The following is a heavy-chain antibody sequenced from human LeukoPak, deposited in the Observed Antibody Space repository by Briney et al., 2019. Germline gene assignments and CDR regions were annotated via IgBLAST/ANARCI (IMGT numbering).Heavy chain of an antibody. CDR2: ISSSGSTI. V-gene: IGHV3-11*04. CDR1: GFTFSDHY. Sequence: TGGSLRLSCAASGFTFSDHYMSWLRQAPGKGLEWVSYISSSGSTIYYADSVKGRFTISRDNAKNSLYLQMNSLRAEDTAVYYCARRGSSGYFFDSWGQGTLVTVSS. J-gene: IGHJ4*02. D-gene: IGHD3-22*01. CDR3: ARRGSSGYFFDS.